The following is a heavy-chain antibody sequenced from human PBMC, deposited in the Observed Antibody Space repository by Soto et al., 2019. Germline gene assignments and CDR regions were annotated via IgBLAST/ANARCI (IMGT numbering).Heavy chain of an antibody. V-gene: IGHV5-51*03. CDR2: IWPGDSDT. J-gene: IGHJ4*02. CDR1: ANTFTNYW. Sequence: EVQLVQSGAEVKKPGESLRISCKGSANTFTNYWIAWARQMTGKGLEWMGAIWPGDSDTRYSPSFQGQVSISVDKSISTAYLQWNNLEASDSAMYYCERSYGDYVAFDQWGQGTLVTVSS. CDR3: ERSYGDYVAFDQ. D-gene: IGHD4-17*01.